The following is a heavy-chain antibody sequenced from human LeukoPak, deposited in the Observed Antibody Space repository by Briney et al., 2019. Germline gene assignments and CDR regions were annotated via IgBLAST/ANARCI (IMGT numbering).Heavy chain of an antibody. V-gene: IGHV3-7*01. CDR3: ARARGYSSGWYQYYFDY. CDR2: IKQDGSEK. J-gene: IGHJ4*02. CDR1: GFTFSSFW. Sequence: GGSLRLSCAASGFTFSSFWMSWVRQAPGKGLERVANIKQDGSEKYYVDSVKGRFTISRDNAKNSLYLQMNSLRAEDTAVYYCARARGYSSGWYQYYFDYWGQGTLVTVSS. D-gene: IGHD6-19*01.